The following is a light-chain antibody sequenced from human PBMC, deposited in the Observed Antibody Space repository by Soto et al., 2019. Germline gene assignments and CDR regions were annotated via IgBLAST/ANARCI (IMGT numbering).Light chain of an antibody. CDR2: GVT. Sequence: QSVLTQPASVSGSPGQSITISCTGASSDVGFSDYVSRYQQHPGKAPKLLIYGVTNRPSGVSNRFSGSKSGNTASLSISGLQAEDEADYYCCSYIHFTTVFGGGTKVTVL. J-gene: IGLJ3*02. CDR1: SSDVGFSDY. V-gene: IGLV2-14*01. CDR3: CSYIHFTTV.